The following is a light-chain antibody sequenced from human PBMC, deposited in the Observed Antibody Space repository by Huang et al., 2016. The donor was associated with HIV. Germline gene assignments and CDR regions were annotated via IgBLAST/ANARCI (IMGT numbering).Light chain of an antibody. J-gene: IGKJ1*01. Sequence: DIVMAQSPVPLAVSLGERATLTCRSSQSGFSTSTNKDYLAWFQQKPGQPPKLLLFCASTREVGVPDRFRGSGSGTHFTLTIANLEADDAAIYYCQQYYASPQTFGQGTRV. CDR2: CAS. CDR1: QSGFSTSTNKDY. CDR3: QQYYASPQT. V-gene: IGKV4-1*01.